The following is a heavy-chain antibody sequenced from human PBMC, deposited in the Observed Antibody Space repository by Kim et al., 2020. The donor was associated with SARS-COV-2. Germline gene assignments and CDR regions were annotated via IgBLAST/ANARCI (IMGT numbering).Heavy chain of an antibody. CDR3: ARDKMGPWLGADY. J-gene: IGHJ4*02. D-gene: IGHD6-19*01. V-gene: IGHV3-7*01. Sequence: GGSLRLSCAASGFTFSSYWMSWVRQAPGKGLEWVANIKQDGSEKYYVDSVKGRFTISRDNAKNSLYLQMNSLRAEDTAVYYCARDKMGPWLGADYWGEGTLVTVSS. CDR2: IKQDGSEK. CDR1: GFTFSSYW.